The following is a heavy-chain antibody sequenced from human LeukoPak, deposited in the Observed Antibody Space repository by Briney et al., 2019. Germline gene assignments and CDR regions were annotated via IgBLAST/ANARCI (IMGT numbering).Heavy chain of an antibody. CDR3: ARRYSGSYYLDY. CDR1: GYTFTNYG. Sequence: ASVKVSCTASGYTFTNYGISWVRQAPGQGLEWMGWISAYNGNTNYAQKLQGRVTMTTDTSTSTAYMELRSLRSDDTAVYYCARRYSGSYYLDYWGQGTLVTVSS. CDR2: ISAYNGNT. V-gene: IGHV1-18*01. D-gene: IGHD1-26*01. J-gene: IGHJ4*02.